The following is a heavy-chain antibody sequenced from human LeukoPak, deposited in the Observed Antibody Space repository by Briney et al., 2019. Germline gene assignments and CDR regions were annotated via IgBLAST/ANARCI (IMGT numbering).Heavy chain of an antibody. CDR3: AKGYYYDSSGYYSPRFDY. J-gene: IGHJ4*02. CDR1: GFTFSSYG. D-gene: IGHD3-22*01. Sequence: GGSLRLSCAASGFTFSSYGMHRVRQAPGKGLEWVAVISYDGSNKYYADSVKGRFTISRDDSKNTLYLQMNSLRAEDTAVYYCAKGYYYDSSGYYSPRFDYWGQGTLVTVSS. V-gene: IGHV3-30*18. CDR2: ISYDGSNK.